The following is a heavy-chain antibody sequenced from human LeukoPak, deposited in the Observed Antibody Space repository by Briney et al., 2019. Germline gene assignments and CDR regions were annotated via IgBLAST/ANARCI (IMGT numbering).Heavy chain of an antibody. CDR3: ASYYDSSGYFDAFDI. Sequence: GGSLRLSCAASGFTFSSYWMSWVRQAPGKGLEWVANIKQDGSEKYYVDSVKGRFTISRDNARNSLYLQMNSLRAEDTAVYYCASYYDSSGYFDAFDIWGQGTMVTVSS. D-gene: IGHD3-22*01. J-gene: IGHJ3*02. V-gene: IGHV3-7*03. CDR1: GFTFSSYW. CDR2: IKQDGSEK.